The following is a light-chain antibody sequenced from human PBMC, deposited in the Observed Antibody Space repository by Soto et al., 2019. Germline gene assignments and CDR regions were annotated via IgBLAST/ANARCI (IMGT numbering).Light chain of an antibody. Sequence: DIQMTQSPSTLSASVGDRVTITCRASQSISSWLAWYQQKPGKAPKLLIYKASSLESGVPSRFSGSGSGTEFTLTISSLQHDDFATYYCQQHNSYSWTFGQGTKVDI. CDR1: QSISSW. CDR3: QQHNSYSWT. J-gene: IGKJ1*01. CDR2: KAS. V-gene: IGKV1-5*03.